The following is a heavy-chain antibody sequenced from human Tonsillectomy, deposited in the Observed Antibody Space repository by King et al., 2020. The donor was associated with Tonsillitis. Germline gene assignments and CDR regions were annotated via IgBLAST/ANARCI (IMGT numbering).Heavy chain of an antibody. CDR1: GFTFSSYG. Sequence: QLVQSGGGVVQPGRSLRLSCAASGFTFSSYGMHWVRQAPGKGLEWVAVISYDGSNKYYADSVKGRFTISRDNSKNTLYLQMNSLRAEDSAVYYCAKDGYDSSGYYLGAHWGQGTLVTVSS. CDR2: ISYDGSNK. V-gene: IGHV3-30*18. D-gene: IGHD3-22*01. J-gene: IGHJ4*02. CDR3: AKDGYDSSGYYLGAH.